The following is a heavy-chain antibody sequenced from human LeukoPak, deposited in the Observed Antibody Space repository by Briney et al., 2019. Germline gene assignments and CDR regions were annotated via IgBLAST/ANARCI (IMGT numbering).Heavy chain of an antibody. D-gene: IGHD5-12*01. Sequence: LETLSLTCAVYGGSFSGYYWSWIRQPPGKGLEWIGEINHSGSTNYNPSLKSRVTISVDTSKNQFSLKLSSVTAADTAVYYCARLGIGYSGYRNYYYMDVWGKGTTVTISS. CDR2: INHSGST. CDR3: ARLGIGYSGYRNYYYMDV. J-gene: IGHJ6*03. V-gene: IGHV4-34*01. CDR1: GGSFSGYY.